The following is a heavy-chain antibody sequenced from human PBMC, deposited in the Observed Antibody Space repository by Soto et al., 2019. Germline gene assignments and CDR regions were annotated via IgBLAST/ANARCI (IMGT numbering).Heavy chain of an antibody. CDR2: ISYDGSNK. CDR1: GFTFSSYG. D-gene: IGHD6-19*01. CDR3: AKGGIAVASPPGWGGGNYYYGMDV. V-gene: IGHV3-30*18. J-gene: IGHJ6*02. Sequence: GGSLRLSCAASGFTFSSYGMHWVHQAPGKGLEWVAVISYDGSNKYYADSVKGRFTISRDNSKNTLYLQMNSLRAEDTAVYYCAKGGIAVASPPGWGGGNYYYGMDVWGQGTTVTVSS.